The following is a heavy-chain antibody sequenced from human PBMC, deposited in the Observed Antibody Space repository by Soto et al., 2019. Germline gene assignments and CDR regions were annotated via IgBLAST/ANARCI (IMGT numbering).Heavy chain of an antibody. CDR1: AGSISSSNW. CDR2: IHHSGST. V-gene: IGHV4-4*02. CDR3: ARTSYYDSSGYYNMDV. Sequence: QVQLQESGPGLVKPSGTLSLTCAVSAGSISSSNWWTWVRQSPGKGLEWIGEIHHSGSTNYNPSLNSRVTISVDKSKNPFSLKLTSVTAADTADYYCARTSYYDSSGYYNMDVWGQGTTVTVSS. D-gene: IGHD3-22*01. J-gene: IGHJ6*02.